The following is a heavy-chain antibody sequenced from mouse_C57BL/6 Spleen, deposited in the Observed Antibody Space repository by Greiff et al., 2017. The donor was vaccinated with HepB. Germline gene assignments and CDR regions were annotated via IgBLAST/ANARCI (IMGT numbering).Heavy chain of an antibody. J-gene: IGHJ2*01. V-gene: IGHV1-42*01. Sequence: EVQLQQSGPELVKPGASVKISCKASGYSFTGYYMNWVKQSPEKSLEWIGEINPSTGGTTYNQKFKAKATLTVDKSSSTAYMQLKSLTSEDSAVYYCARRDYGSSHDYWGQGTTLTVSS. CDR3: ARRDYGSSHDY. CDR1: GYSFTGYY. CDR2: INPSTGGT. D-gene: IGHD1-1*01.